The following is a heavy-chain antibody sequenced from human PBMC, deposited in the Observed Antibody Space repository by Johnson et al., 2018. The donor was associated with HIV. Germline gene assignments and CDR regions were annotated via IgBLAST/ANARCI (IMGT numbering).Heavy chain of an antibody. V-gene: IGHV3-74*01. CDR1: GFTFSSYG. CDR2: IHSDGSST. Sequence: VQLVESGGGVVQPGRSLRLSCAASGFTFSSYGMHWVRQAPGKGLVWVSRIHSDGSSTSYADSVKGRFTISRDNAKNTLYMQMNSLRAEDTAVYYCARERIGYSSSGDAFDIWGQGTMVTVSS. CDR3: ARERIGYSSSGDAFDI. D-gene: IGHD6-13*01. J-gene: IGHJ3*02.